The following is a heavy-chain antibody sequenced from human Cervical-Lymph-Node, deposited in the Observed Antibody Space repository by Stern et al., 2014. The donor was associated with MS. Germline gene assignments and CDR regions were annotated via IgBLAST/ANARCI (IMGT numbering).Heavy chain of an antibody. CDR2: ISSSSSYT. D-gene: IGHD3-22*01. J-gene: IGHJ4*02. CDR1: GFTFSDYY. Sequence: VHLVESGGGLVKPGGSLRLSCAASGFTFSDYYMSWIRQAPGKGLERVSYISSSSSYTNYADSVKGRFTISRDNAKNSLYLQMNSLRAEDTAVYYCARDSYDSSGYYHFDYWGQGTLVTVSS. V-gene: IGHV3-11*06. CDR3: ARDSYDSSGYYHFDY.